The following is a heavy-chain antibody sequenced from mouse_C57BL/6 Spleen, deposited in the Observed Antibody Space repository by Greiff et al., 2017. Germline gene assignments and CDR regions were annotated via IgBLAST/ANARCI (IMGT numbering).Heavy chain of an antibody. CDR3: ARRSTVVAREAYFDY. J-gene: IGHJ2*01. CDR2: INPNNGGT. D-gene: IGHD1-1*01. CDR1: GYTFTDYY. Sequence: VQLQQSGPELVKPGASVKISCKASGYTFTDYYMNWVKQSHGKSLEWIGDINPNNGGTSYNQKFKGKATLTVDKSSSTAYMELRSLTSEASAVYSCARRSTVVAREAYFDYWGQGTTLTVSS. V-gene: IGHV1-26*01.